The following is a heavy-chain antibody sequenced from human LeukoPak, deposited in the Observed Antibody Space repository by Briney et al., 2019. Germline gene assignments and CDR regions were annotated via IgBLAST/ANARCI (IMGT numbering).Heavy chain of an antibody. CDR1: GFTFSNAW. CDR2: IWYDGSNK. CDR3: ARGSGGSCYWCSYYGMDV. V-gene: IGHV3-33*08. Sequence: GGSLRLSCAASGFTFSNAWMSWVRQAPGKGLEWVAVIWYDGSNKYYADSVKGRFTISRDNSKNTLYLQMNSLRAEDTAVYYCARGSGGSCYWCSYYGMDVWGQGTTVTVSS. D-gene: IGHD2-15*01. J-gene: IGHJ6*02.